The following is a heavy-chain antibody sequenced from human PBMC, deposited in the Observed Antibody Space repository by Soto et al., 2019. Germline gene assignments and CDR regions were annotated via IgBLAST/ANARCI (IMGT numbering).Heavy chain of an antibody. V-gene: IGHV3-73*02. Sequence: EVPLVESGGGLVQPGGSLKLSCAASGYTFSDSAMHWVRQASGKGLEWVGRIRSKANNYATVYGASVRGRFTISRDDSKNTAYLQMNSLKTEDTAVYYCARLWSEREPNFDYWGQGTLVSVSS. CDR3: ARLWSEREPNFDY. CDR2: IRSKANNYAT. J-gene: IGHJ4*02. CDR1: GYTFSDSA. D-gene: IGHD1-26*01.